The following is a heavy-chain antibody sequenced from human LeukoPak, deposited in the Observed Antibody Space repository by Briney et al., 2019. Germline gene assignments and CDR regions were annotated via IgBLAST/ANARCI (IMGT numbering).Heavy chain of an antibody. V-gene: IGHV4-59*08. CDR1: GDSISTYY. CDR3: ARRSYYYDSSGYYNWFDP. Sequence: SETLSLTCTVSGDSISTYYWSWIRQPPEKGLEWIGYIYYSGSTNYNPSLKSRVTISVDTSKNQFSLKLSSVTAADTAVYYCARRSYYYDSSGYYNWFDPWGQGTLVTVSS. CDR2: IYYSGST. D-gene: IGHD3-22*01. J-gene: IGHJ5*02.